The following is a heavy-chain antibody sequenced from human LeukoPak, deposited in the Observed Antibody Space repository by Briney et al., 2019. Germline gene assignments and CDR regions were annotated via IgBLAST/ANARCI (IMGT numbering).Heavy chain of an antibody. CDR3: AGGYCSSTSCYPTDY. D-gene: IGHD2-2*01. CDR2: ISSNGGGT. V-gene: IGHV3-64*01. CDR1: GFTFSSYA. J-gene: IGHJ4*02. Sequence: PGGSLRLSCAASGFTFSSYAMHWVRQAPGKGLEYVSAISSNGGGTYYANSVKGRFTISRDNSKNTLYLQMGSLRAEDMAVYYCAGGYCSSTSCYPTDYWGQGTLVTVSS.